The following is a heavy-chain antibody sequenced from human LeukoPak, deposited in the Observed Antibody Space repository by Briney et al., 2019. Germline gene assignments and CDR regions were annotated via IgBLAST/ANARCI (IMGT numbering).Heavy chain of an antibody. CDR2: IVVGSGNT. V-gene: IGHV1-58*02. Sequence: SVKVSCKASGFTFTSSAMQWVRQARGQRLEWIGWIVVGSGNTNYAQKFQERVTITRDMSTSTAYMELSSLRSEDTVVYYCAADLYNWNDVWFDPWGQGTLVTVSS. J-gene: IGHJ5*02. CDR3: AADLYNWNDVWFDP. D-gene: IGHD1-1*01. CDR1: GFTFTSSA.